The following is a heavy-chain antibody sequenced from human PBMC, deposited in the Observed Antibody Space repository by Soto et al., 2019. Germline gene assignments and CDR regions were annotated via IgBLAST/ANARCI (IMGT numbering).Heavy chain of an antibody. CDR3: ARDRGRNEGYDSGMDV. Sequence: PSETLSLTCTVSGGTISSGGYYWSWIRQHPGKGLEWIGYIYYSGSTYYNPSLKRRVTISVDTSKNKFSLKLSSVTAADTAVYYCARDRGRNEGYDSGMDVWGQHTTLPVS. CDR2: IYYSGST. D-gene: IGHD3-16*01. CDR1: GGTISSGGYY. J-gene: IGHJ6*02. V-gene: IGHV4-31*03.